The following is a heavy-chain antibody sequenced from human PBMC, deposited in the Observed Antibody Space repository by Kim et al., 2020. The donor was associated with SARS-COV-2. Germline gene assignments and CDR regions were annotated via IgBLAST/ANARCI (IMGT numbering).Heavy chain of an antibody. J-gene: IGHJ6*02. CDR3: ARASTVTTPWGYYYGMDV. D-gene: IGHD4-17*01. Sequence: KGRFTISSNNAKNTLYLQMNSQSAEDTAVYYCARASTVTTPWGYYYGMDVWGQGTTVTVSS. V-gene: IGHV3-74*01.